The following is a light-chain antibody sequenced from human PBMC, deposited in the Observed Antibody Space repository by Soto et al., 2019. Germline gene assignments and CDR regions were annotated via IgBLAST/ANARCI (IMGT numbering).Light chain of an antibody. CDR3: SSYAGSNNPYV. CDR2: EVS. CDR1: SIDVVGYNY. V-gene: IGLV2-8*01. Sequence: QSELTXPPSASGSPGQSLTISCTGTSIDVVGYNYVSWYQQHPGKAPKLMIYEVSKRPSGVPDRFSGSKSGNTASLTVSGLQAEDEADYYCSSYAGSNNPYVFGTGTKVTVL. J-gene: IGLJ1*01.